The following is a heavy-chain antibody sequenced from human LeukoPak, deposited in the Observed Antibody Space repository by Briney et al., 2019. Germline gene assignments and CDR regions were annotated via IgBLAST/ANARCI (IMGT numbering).Heavy chain of an antibody. CDR2: ISWNSGSI. CDR1: GFTFDDYA. Sequence: GGSLTLSCAASGFTFDDYAMHWVRQAPGKGLEWVSGISWNSGSIGYADSVKGRFTISRDNAKNSLYLQMNSLRAEDMALYYCAKDKGSSWYPYDAFDIWGQGTMVTVSS. V-gene: IGHV3-9*03. J-gene: IGHJ3*02. CDR3: AKDKGSSWYPYDAFDI. D-gene: IGHD6-13*01.